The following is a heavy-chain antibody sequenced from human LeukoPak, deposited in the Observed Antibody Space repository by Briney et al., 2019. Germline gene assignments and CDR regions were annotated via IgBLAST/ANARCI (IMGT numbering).Heavy chain of an antibody. V-gene: IGHV4-4*07. Sequence: SETLSLTCTVSGGSIISYYWSWIRQPAGKGLEWIGRIYTSGSTYYNPSLKSRVTMSVDTSKNQFSLKLSSVTAADTAVYFCARGPYCGGDCYFAYWGQGTLVTVSS. CDR3: ARGPYCGGDCYFAY. CDR1: GGSIISYY. CDR2: IYTSGST. D-gene: IGHD2-21*02. J-gene: IGHJ4*02.